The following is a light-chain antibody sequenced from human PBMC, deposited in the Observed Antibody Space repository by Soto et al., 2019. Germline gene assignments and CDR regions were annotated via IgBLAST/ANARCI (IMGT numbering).Light chain of an antibody. CDR2: GAS. CDR3: QQYGSSPLT. CDR1: QSVSSSY. J-gene: IGKJ1*01. Sequence: EIVLTQSPGTLSLSPGERATLSCRASQSVSSSYLAWYQQKPGQAPRLLIYGASSRATGIPDRFSGSGSGRNFTLTIIRLEPEDFAVYYCQQYGSSPLTFGQGTKVEIK. V-gene: IGKV3-20*01.